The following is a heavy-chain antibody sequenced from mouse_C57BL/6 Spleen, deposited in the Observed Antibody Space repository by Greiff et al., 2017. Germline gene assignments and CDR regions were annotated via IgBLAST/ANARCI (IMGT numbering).Heavy chain of an antibody. CDR2: IYPGNSDT. CDR3: TRKGTGPYYYAMDY. J-gene: IGHJ4*01. CDR1: GYTFTSYW. Sequence: EVQLQQSGTVLARPGASVKMSCKTSGYTFTSYWMHWVKQRPGQGLEWIGAIYPGNSDTSYNQKFKGKAKLTAVTSASTAYMELSSLTNEDSAVYYCTRKGTGPYYYAMDYWGQGTSVTVSS. D-gene: IGHD4-1*01. V-gene: IGHV1-5*01.